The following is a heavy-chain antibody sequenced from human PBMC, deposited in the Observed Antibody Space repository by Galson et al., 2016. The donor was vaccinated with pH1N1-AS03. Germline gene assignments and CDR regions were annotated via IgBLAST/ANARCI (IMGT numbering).Heavy chain of an antibody. J-gene: IGHJ4*02. V-gene: IGHV3-30*02. Sequence: SLRLSCAASGFVFSTAAIHWVRLSPGKGLEWVAFIRYDESIKNYGDSVKGRFTISGDNSKNTVDLEMNSLRPEDSAVYYCVKGGGYSHGFLEYYFDSWGQGSLVTVSS. CDR3: VKGGGYSHGFLEYYFDS. D-gene: IGHD3-3*01. CDR1: GFVFSTAA. CDR2: IRYDESIK.